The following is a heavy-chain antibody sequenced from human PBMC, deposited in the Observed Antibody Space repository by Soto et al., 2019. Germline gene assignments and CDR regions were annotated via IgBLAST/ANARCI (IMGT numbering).Heavy chain of an antibody. J-gene: IGHJ6*02. Sequence: PSETLSLTCAVYGGSFSAYYWSWIRQPPGKGLEWIGEINHSGSTNYNPSLKSRVTISVDTSKNQFSLRLSSVTAADTAVYYCARMYYDFWSGSHGMDVWGQGTTVTVSS. CDR1: GGSFSAYY. CDR3: ARMYYDFWSGSHGMDV. V-gene: IGHV4-34*01. CDR2: INHSGST. D-gene: IGHD3-3*01.